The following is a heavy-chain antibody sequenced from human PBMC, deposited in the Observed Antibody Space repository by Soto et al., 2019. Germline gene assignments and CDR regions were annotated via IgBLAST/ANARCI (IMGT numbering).Heavy chain of an antibody. J-gene: IGHJ4*02. D-gene: IGHD3-10*02. Sequence: PGGSLRLSCAASGFSFGSFAMSWVRQAPGKGLERVSAVIYSGGTTYYVDSVKGRFTISRDNSRNTLYLQMEGLRAEDTALYYFAKSRGMLLYLREICYFGKWGQGTPVPGCS. CDR2: VIYSGGTT. V-gene: IGHV3-23*01. CDR3: AKSRGMLLYLREICYFGK. CDR1: GFSFGSFA.